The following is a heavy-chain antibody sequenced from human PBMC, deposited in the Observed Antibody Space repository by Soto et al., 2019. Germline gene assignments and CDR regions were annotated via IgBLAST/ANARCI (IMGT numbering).Heavy chain of an antibody. CDR3: ARDPGSVGAATRFDY. CDR2: ISAYNGNT. D-gene: IGHD2-15*01. CDR1: GYTFTSYG. J-gene: IGHJ4*02. V-gene: IGHV1-18*01. Sequence: ASVKVSCKASGYTFTSYGISWVRQAPGQGLEWMGWISAYNGNTNYAQKLQGRVTMTTDTSTSTAYMELRRLRSDDTAVYYCARDPGSVGAATRFDYWGQGTLVTVSS.